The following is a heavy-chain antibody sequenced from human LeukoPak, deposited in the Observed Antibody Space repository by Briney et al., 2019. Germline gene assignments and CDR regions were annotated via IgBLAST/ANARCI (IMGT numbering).Heavy chain of an antibody. CDR3: ARDPGFSGYGGSDAFDI. J-gene: IGHJ3*02. CDR1: GYTFTSYG. V-gene: IGHV1-18*01. CDR2: ISAYYGNT. Sequence: ASVKVSCKASGYTFTSYGISWVRQAPGQGLEWMGWISAYYGNTNYAQKLQGRVTMTTDTSTSTAYMELRSLRSDDTAVYYCARDPGFSGYGGSDAFDIWGQGTMVTVSS. D-gene: IGHD4-23*01.